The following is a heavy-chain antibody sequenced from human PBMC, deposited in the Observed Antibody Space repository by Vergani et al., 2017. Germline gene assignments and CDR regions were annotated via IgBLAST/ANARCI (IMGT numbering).Heavy chain of an antibody. D-gene: IGHD3-9*01. CDR1: GFSFSTYW. J-gene: IGHJ4*02. V-gene: IGHV5-51*01. Sequence: EVQLVQSGAEVKKPGESLKISCKGSGFSFSTYWIGWVRQMPGKGLEWMGIIYPGDSDTRYSPSFQGQVTISADKSISTAYLQWSSLKASDTAMYYCATTTGPSAYYDILALDYWGQGTLVTVSS. CDR2: IYPGDSDT. CDR3: ATTTGPSAYYDILALDY.